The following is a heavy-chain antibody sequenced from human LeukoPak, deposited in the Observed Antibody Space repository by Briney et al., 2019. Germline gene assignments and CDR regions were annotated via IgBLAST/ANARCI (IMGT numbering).Heavy chain of an antibody. CDR2: IYSGDTT. Sequence: GGSLRLSCAASGFIVSSNYMSWVRRAPGEGLEWVSVIYSGDTTYYADSVKGRFTISRDNSNNTLYLQMNGLRAEDTAVYYCARGPVTRFEIWGQGTMVTVSS. V-gene: IGHV3-53*01. CDR3: ARGPVTRFEI. J-gene: IGHJ3*02. CDR1: GFIVSSNY. D-gene: IGHD4-17*01.